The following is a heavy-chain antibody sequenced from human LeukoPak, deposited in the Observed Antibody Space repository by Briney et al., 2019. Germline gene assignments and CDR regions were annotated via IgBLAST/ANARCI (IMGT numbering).Heavy chain of an antibody. CDR3: ARAGQWLDHQYFQH. CDR1: GYTFTNYY. V-gene: IGHV1-46*01. J-gene: IGHJ1*01. D-gene: IGHD6-19*01. CDR2: INPGGANT. Sequence: GASVKVSCKASGYTFTNYYIHWVRQAPGQGLEWMGLINPGGANTNYAQNFQGRVTMTRDTSTSTVYMELSSLRSEDTAVYYCARAGQWLDHQYFQHWGQGTLVTVSS.